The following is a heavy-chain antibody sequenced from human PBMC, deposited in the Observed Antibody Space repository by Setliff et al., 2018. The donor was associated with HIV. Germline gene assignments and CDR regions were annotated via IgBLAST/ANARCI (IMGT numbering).Heavy chain of an antibody. V-gene: IGHV4-61*02. Sequence: PSETLSLTCTVSGGSISSGSYYWSWIRQPAGKGLEWIGRIYTSGSTNYNPSLKSRVTISVDSSKNQFSLKLSSVTAADTAVYYCARIGPDSSGYLRPGPDYWGQGTLVTVSA. CDR3: ARIGPDSSGYLRPGPDY. CDR2: IYTSGST. J-gene: IGHJ4*02. D-gene: IGHD3-22*01. CDR1: GGSISSGSYY.